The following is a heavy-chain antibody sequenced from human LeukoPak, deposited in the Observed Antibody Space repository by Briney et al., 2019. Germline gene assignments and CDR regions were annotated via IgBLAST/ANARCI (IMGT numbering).Heavy chain of an antibody. CDR2: MNPNSGNT. D-gene: IGHD6-13*01. CDR1: GYTFTSYD. Sequence: ASVKVSCKASGYTFTSYDINWVRQATGQGLEWMGLMNPNSGNTGYAQKFQGRVTITRNTSISTAYMELSSLRSEDTAVYYCARMREAAAGYPIDYWGQGTLVTVSS. J-gene: IGHJ4*02. CDR3: ARMREAAAGYPIDY. V-gene: IGHV1-8*03.